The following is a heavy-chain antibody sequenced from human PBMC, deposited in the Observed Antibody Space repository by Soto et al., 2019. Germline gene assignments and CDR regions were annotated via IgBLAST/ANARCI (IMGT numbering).Heavy chain of an antibody. Sequence: SETLSLTCAVYGGSFSGYYWSWIRQPPGKGLEWIGEINHSGSTNYNPSLKSRVTISVDTPKNQFSLKLSSVTAADTAVYYCARPYNWNDVFPVWGKGTTVTVSS. CDR2: INHSGST. D-gene: IGHD1-1*01. J-gene: IGHJ6*04. CDR1: GGSFSGYY. V-gene: IGHV4-34*01. CDR3: ARPYNWNDVFPV.